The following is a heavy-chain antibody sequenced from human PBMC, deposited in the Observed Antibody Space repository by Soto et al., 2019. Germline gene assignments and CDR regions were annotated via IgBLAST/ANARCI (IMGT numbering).Heavy chain of an antibody. D-gene: IGHD1-26*01. J-gene: IGHJ4*02. CDR2: IYYSGST. V-gene: IGHV4-39*01. CDR1: GGSISSSSYY. CDR3: ARGPVGDGIYFDY. Sequence: QLQLQESGPGLVKPSETLSLTCTVSGGSISSSSYYWGWIRQPPGKGLEWIGSIYYSGSTYYNPSLKSRVTISVDTSKNQFSLKLSSVTAADTAVYYCARGPVGDGIYFDYWGQGTLVTVSS.